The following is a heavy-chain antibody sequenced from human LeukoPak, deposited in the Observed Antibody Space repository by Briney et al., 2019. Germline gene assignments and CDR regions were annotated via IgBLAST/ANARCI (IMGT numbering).Heavy chain of an antibody. D-gene: IGHD3-10*01. CDR1: GFTFSSYW. V-gene: IGHV3-23*01. CDR2: ISGSGGST. J-gene: IGHJ4*02. Sequence: GGSLRLSCAVSGFTFSSYWMSWFRQAPGKGLEWVSAISGSGGSTYYADSVKGRFTISRDNSKNTLYLQMNSLRAEDTAVYYCAKGAMVRGVTNYWGQGTLVTVSS. CDR3: AKGAMVRGVTNY.